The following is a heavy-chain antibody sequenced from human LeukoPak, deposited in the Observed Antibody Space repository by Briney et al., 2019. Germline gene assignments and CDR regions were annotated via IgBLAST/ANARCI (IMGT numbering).Heavy chain of an antibody. J-gene: IGHJ4*01. CDR3: ATRGEVVVTAMDYFDY. V-gene: IGHV1-24*01. CDR1: GYTLTELS. D-gene: IGHD2-21*02. CDR2: FDPEDGET. Sequence: AASVKVSCKLSGYTLTELSMHWVRQAPGRGPEWMGGFDPEDGETIYAQKFQGRVTMTEDTSTDTAYMELSSLRSEDTAVYYCATRGEVVVTAMDYFDYGAKEPRVPVS.